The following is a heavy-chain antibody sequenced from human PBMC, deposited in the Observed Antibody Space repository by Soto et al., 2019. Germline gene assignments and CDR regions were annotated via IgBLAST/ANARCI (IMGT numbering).Heavy chain of an antibody. V-gene: IGHV3-23*01. Sequence: PWGSLRLSCAASGFTFISYAIICFRHSPLKWLEWVSAISGSGGSTYYADSVKGRFTISRDNSKNTLYLQMNSLRAEDTAVYYCAKAPRSSWYLSYYWFDPWGQGTLVTVSS. CDR3: AKAPRSSWYLSYYWFDP. J-gene: IGHJ5*02. CDR2: ISGSGGST. D-gene: IGHD6-13*01. CDR1: GFTFISYA.